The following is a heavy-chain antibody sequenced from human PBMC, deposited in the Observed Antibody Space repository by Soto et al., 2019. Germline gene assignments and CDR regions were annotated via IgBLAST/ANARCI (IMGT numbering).Heavy chain of an antibody. V-gene: IGHV1-2*02. Sequence: ASVKVSCKASGYTFTGYYMHWVRQAPGQGLEWMGWINPNSGGTNDAQKFQGRVTMTRDRSISTAYMELSRLRSDDTAVYYCARERIAAAGAYYYYMDVWGQGTTVAVSS. D-gene: IGHD6-13*01. CDR1: GYTFTGYY. J-gene: IGHJ6*02. CDR2: INPNSGGT. CDR3: ARERIAAAGAYYYYMDV.